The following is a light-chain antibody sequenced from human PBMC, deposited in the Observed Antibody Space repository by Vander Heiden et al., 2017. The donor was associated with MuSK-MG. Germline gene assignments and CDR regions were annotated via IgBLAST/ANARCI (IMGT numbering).Light chain of an antibody. CDR1: QSLLRVSENKNT. J-gene: IGKJ1*01. Sequence: IVMTQSRDSLAVSLGERATINGRSSQSLLRVSENKNTLDWFKQKAGQPPELLIYRASTRRSGVPDRVSGSGSGTDFTLTIANFQAEDVAVYYCHQDDSSLQTFGQGTKVEIK. V-gene: IGKV4-1*01. CDR2: RAS. CDR3: HQDDSSLQT.